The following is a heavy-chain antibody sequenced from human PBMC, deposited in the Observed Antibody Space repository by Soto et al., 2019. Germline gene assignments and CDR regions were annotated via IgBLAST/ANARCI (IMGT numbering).Heavy chain of an antibody. Sequence: QVHLVQSGAEVRTPGSSVKVSCKTSGGTFSTYTIYWVRRAPGQGLEWMGRIIPLFGTTRYAQNFQDRVTITAEESTSTTYMELSSLRAEDTALYYCARRLDDRADEGFDVWGEGTAVTVSA. CDR3: ARRLDDRADEGFDV. CDR1: GGTFSTYT. CDR2: IIPLFGTT. V-gene: IGHV1-69*18. D-gene: IGHD3-16*01. J-gene: IGHJ3*01.